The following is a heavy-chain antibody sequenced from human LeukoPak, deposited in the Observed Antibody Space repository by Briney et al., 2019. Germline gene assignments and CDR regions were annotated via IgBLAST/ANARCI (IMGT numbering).Heavy chain of an antibody. CDR3: AGYREYWDWHFDL. V-gene: IGHV4-34*01. Sequence: SETLSLTCAVYGGSFSGYYWSWIRQPPGKGLEWIGEINHSGSTNYNPSLKSRVTISVDTSKNQFSLKLTSVTAADTAVYYCAGYREYWDWHFDLWGRGAPVTVSP. D-gene: IGHD2-8*02. J-gene: IGHJ2*01. CDR1: GGSFSGYY. CDR2: INHSGST.